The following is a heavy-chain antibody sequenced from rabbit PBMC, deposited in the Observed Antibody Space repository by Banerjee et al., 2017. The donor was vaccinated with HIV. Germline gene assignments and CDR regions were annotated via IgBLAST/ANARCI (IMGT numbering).Heavy chain of an antibody. J-gene: IGHJ3*01. Sequence: QEQLEESGGDLVKPGGSLTLTCTASGFSFSNKYVMCWVRQAPGKGLEWIACINTITGDTVYATWAKGRFTISKASWTTVTLQMTSLTAADTATYFCARQEYAGSPMWGQGTLVTVS. V-gene: IGHV1S45*01. D-gene: IGHD4-2*01. CDR2: INTITGDT. CDR1: GFSFSNKYV. CDR3: ARQEYAGSPM.